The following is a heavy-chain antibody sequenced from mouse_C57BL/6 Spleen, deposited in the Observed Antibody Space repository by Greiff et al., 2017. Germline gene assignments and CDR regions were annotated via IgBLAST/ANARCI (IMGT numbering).Heavy chain of an antibody. CDR2: IRSKSNNYAT. CDR3: VRQGTVGYAMDY. D-gene: IGHD1-1*01. V-gene: IGHV10-1*01. CDR1: GFSFNTYA. J-gene: IGHJ4*01. Sequence: EVKLVESGGGLVQPKGSLKLSCAASGFSFNTYAMNWVRQAPGKGLEWVARIRSKSNNYATYYADSVKDRFTISRDDSESMLYLQMNNLKTEDTAMYYCVRQGTVGYAMDYWGQGTSVTVSS.